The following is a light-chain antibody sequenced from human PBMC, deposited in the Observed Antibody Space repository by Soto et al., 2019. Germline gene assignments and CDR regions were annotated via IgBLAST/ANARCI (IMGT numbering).Light chain of an antibody. V-gene: IGKV3-11*01. CDR2: GAS. CDR1: QSVSSN. Sequence: EIVLTQSPGTLSLSPGERATLSCRASQSVSSNLAWYQQKPGQAPRLLIYGASTRATGIPARFSGSGSGTDFTLTISSLEPEDFAFYYCQQRSNWPPITFGQGTRLEI. J-gene: IGKJ5*01. CDR3: QQRSNWPPIT.